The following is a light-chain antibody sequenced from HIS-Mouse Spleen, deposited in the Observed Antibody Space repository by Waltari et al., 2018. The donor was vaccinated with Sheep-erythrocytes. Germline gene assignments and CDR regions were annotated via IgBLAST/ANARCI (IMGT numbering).Light chain of an antibody. Sequence: QSALTQPRSVSGSPGQSVTISCTGTSSDVGGYNYVSWYQQHPGKAPKPMIYDVSKRPSGVPDRFSGSKSGHTASLTISGLQAEDEADYYCCSYAGSYTFWVFGGGTKLTVL. CDR3: CSYAGSYTFWV. CDR2: DVS. CDR1: SSDVGGYNY. V-gene: IGLV2-11*01. J-gene: IGLJ3*02.